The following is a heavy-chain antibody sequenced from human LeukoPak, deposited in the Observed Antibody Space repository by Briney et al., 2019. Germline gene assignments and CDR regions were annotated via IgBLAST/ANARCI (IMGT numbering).Heavy chain of an antibody. CDR3: ARMGSSSSSY. CDR1: GFTFNSYW. J-gene: IGHJ4*02. Sequence: PGGSLRLSCAASGFTFNSYWMSWVRQAPGKGLEWVAIIKQDGSEKYYVDSVKGRFTISRDNAKNSLYLQMNSLRAEDTAVYHCARMGSSSSSYWGQGTLVTVSS. V-gene: IGHV3-7*01. CDR2: IKQDGSEK. D-gene: IGHD6-6*01.